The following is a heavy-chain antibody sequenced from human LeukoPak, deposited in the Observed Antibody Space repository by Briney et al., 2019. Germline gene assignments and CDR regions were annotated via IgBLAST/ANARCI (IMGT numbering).Heavy chain of an antibody. J-gene: IGHJ6*02. V-gene: IGHV4-59*01. Sequence: SETLSLTCTVSGGSISSYYWSWSRQPPGKGLEGSGDIYYSGSTNYNPSLKSRVTISVDSSKNQFSLKLSSVPAAETAVYYCATQGGYSSSWYAFHYGMDVWGQGTTVTVSS. CDR1: GGSISSYY. CDR2: IYYSGST. D-gene: IGHD6-13*01. CDR3: ATQGGYSSSWYAFHYGMDV.